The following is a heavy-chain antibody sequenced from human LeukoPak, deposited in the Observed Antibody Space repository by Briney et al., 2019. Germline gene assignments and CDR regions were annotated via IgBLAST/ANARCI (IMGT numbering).Heavy chain of an antibody. CDR2: INPNSGGT. Sequence: ASVKVSCKASGYTFTGYYMHWVRQAPGQGLEWMGWINPNSGGTNYAQKFQGRVTMTRDTSISTAYMELSRLRSDDTAVYYCARVPHSYYYYESSGFYGLFDYWGQGTLVTVSS. V-gene: IGHV1-2*02. CDR1: GYTFTGYY. D-gene: IGHD3-22*01. CDR3: ARVPHSYYYYESSGFYGLFDY. J-gene: IGHJ4*02.